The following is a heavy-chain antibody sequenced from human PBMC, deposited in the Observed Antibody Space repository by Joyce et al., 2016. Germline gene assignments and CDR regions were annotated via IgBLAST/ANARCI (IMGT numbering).Heavy chain of an antibody. CDR3: AREDGSKGYYYYGMDV. Sequence: EVQLVESGGGLVKPGGSLRLSCAASGFTFSRENMNWVRQVPGKGLEWVSSISSSSSSIYYADSVRGRFTISRDNAGNSLYLQMNSLRAEDTAVYYCAREDGSKGYYYYGMDVWGQGTTVTVSS. J-gene: IGHJ6*02. CDR2: ISSSSSSI. V-gene: IGHV3-21*01. D-gene: IGHD3-22*01. CDR1: GFTFSREN.